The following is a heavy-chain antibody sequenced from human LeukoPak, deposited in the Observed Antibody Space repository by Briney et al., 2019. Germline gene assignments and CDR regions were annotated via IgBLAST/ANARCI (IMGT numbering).Heavy chain of an antibody. Sequence: GGSLRLSCAASGITFTSYAMTWVRQAPGKGLEWVSSIAGSGDSPFYADSVKGRFIISRDNSKDTLYLQMNNLRVEDTAVYYCARDRYCGGDCYYWHFDLWGRGTLVTVSS. CDR1: GITFTSYA. D-gene: IGHD2-21*02. CDR3: ARDRYCGGDCYYWHFDL. CDR2: IAGSGDSP. J-gene: IGHJ2*01. V-gene: IGHV3-23*01.